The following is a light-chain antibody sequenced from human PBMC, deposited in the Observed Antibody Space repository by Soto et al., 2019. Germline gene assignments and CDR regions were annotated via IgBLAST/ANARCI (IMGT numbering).Light chain of an antibody. Sequence: EIVLTQSPGTLSLSPGEGATLSCRASQSVSRNYLAWYQQKPGQAPRLLIYTASRRATGIPDRFSGSGSGTDFTLTISRLEPEDFAVYFCQHYNNWPWTFGQGTKVDIK. CDR3: QHYNNWPWT. CDR1: QSVSRNY. J-gene: IGKJ1*01. CDR2: TAS. V-gene: IGKV3-20*01.